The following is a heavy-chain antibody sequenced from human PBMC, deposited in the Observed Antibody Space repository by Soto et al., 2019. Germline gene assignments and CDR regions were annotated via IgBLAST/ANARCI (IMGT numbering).Heavy chain of an antibody. J-gene: IGHJ4*02. CDR3: AIYGDYFMKTAY. CDR2: ISGSGGST. CDR1: GFTFSSYA. Sequence: EVQLLESGGGLVQPGGSLRLSCAASGFTFSSYAMSWVRQAPGKGLEWVSAISGSGGSTYYADSVKGRFTISRDNSKNALYLQMNRLRTEDTAAYYCAIYGDYFMKTAYWGQGALVTVS. V-gene: IGHV3-23*01. D-gene: IGHD4-17*01.